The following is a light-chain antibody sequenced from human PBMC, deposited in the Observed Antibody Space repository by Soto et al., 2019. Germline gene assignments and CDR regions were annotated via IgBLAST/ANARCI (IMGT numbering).Light chain of an antibody. J-gene: IGLJ1*01. CDR1: SSGVGGYNY. CDR2: EVS. V-gene: IGLV2-14*01. CDR3: SSYAGSSTHYV. Sequence: QSALTQPASVSGSPGQSITISCTGTSSGVGGYNYVSWYQHHPGKAPKPMIYEVSNRPSGFSSRFSGSKSGNTASLTISGLQAEDEADYYCSSYAGSSTHYVFGTGTKVTVL.